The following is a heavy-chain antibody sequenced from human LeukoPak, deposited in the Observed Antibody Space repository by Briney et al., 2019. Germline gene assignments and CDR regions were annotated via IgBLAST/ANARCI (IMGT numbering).Heavy chain of an antibody. J-gene: IGHJ5*02. CDR1: GFTFSSHN. CDR3: ARDSSGWSNWFDP. CDR2: ISSSSSYI. D-gene: IGHD6-19*01. V-gene: IGHV3-21*01. Sequence: GGSLRLSCAASGFTFSSHNMIWVRQAPGKGLEWVSSISSSSSYIYYADSVKGRFTISRHNAKNSLYLQMNSLRVEDTAVYYCARDSSGWSNWFDPWGQGTLVTVSS.